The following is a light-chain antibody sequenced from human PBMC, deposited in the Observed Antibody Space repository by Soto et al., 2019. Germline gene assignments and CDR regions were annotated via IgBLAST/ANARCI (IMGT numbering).Light chain of an antibody. Sequence: QSGQTQPPSAPRSPGQTVAISCTGTSSDVGGYNYVSWYQQHPGKAPKLMIYEVNKRPSGVPDRFSGSKSGNTASLTVSGLQAEDEADYYCSSYAGSSNVFGTGTKVT. J-gene: IGLJ1*01. CDR1: SSDVGGYNY. CDR3: SSYAGSSNV. CDR2: EVN. V-gene: IGLV2-8*01.